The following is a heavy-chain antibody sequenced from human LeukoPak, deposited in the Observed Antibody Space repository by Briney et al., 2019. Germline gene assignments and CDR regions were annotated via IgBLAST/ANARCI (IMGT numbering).Heavy chain of an antibody. V-gene: IGHV1-24*01. CDR3: ATVLLLGYCSGGSCSGTHAFDI. J-gene: IGHJ3*02. Sequence: ASVKVSCKVPGYTLTELSMHWVRQAPGKGLEWMGGFDPEDGETIYAQKFQGRVTMTEDTSTDTAYMELSSLRSEDTAVYYCATVLLLGYCSGGSCSGTHAFDIWGQGTMVTVSS. D-gene: IGHD2-15*01. CDR2: FDPEDGET. CDR1: GYTLTELS.